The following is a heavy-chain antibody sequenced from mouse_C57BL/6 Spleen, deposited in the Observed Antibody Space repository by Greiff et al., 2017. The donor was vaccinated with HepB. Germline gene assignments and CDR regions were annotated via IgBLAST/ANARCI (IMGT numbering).Heavy chain of an antibody. J-gene: IGHJ3*01. CDR2: IWWDDDK. D-gene: IGHD2-4*01. CDR3: ARGLYYDYDDASCAH. Sequence: QVTLKVSGPGILQPSQTLSLTCSFSGFSLSTFGMGVGWIRQPSGKGLEWLAHIWWDDDKYYNPALKSRLTISNDTSKNQVFLKFANVDTADTATYYCARGLYYDYDDASCAHWGQGTLVTVSA. V-gene: IGHV8-8*01. CDR1: GFSLSTFGMG.